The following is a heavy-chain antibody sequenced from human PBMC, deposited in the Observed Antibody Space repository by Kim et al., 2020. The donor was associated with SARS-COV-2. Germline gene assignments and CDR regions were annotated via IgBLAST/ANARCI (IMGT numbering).Heavy chain of an antibody. CDR1: GYTFTSYY. D-gene: IGHD4-17*01. V-gene: IGHV1-46*03. CDR3: ARGGATTVTPQALGY. J-gene: IGHJ4*02. Sequence: ASVKVSCKASGYTFTSYYMHWVRQAPGQGLEWMGIINPSGGSTSYAQKFQGRVTMTRDTSTSTVYMELSSLRSEDTAVYYCARGGATTVTPQALGYWGQGTLVTVSS. CDR2: INPSGGST.